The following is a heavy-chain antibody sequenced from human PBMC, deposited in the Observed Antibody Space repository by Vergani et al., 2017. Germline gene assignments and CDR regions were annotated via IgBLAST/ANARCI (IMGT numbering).Heavy chain of an antibody. CDR2: ISSSSSYI. V-gene: IGHV3-21*01. J-gene: IGHJ5*02. D-gene: IGHD5/OR15-5a*01. Sequence: EVQLVESGGGLVKPGGSLRLSCAASGFTFSSYSMNWVRQAPGKGLEWVSSISSSSSYIYYADSVKGRFTISRDNAKNSLYLQMNSLRAEDTAVYYCAMGPLEPLRLNWFDPWGQGTLVTVSS. CDR3: AMGPLEPLRLNWFDP. CDR1: GFTFSSYS.